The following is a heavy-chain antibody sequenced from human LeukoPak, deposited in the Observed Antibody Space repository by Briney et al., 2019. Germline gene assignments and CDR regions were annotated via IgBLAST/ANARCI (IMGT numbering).Heavy chain of an antibody. Sequence: GGSLRLSCAASGFTFSSYEMNWVRQAPGKGLEWVSYISSGATTIYYADSVKGRFTISRDNAKNSLFLQMNSLRAEDRAVYYCAKEQTSSGFFDYWGQGTLVTVSS. CDR3: AKEQTSSGFFDY. CDR1: GFTFSSYE. D-gene: IGHD2-2*01. J-gene: IGHJ4*02. V-gene: IGHV3-48*03. CDR2: ISSGATTI.